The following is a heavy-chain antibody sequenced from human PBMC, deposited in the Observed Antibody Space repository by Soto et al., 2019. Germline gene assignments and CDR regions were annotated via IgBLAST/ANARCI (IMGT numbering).Heavy chain of an antibody. CDR3: ASQPTTGDTDLWFDP. CDR1: GGSISTSRSY. Sequence: QLQLLESGPGLVKASETLSLTCNVSGGSISTSRSYWAWIRQPPGKGLEWLANIFYSGSTYYNPSHASRNTVSVEPSKTYFSLEVSSVTAADTAVSYCASQPTTGDTDLWFDPWGQGTLVTVSS. CDR2: IFYSGST. J-gene: IGHJ5*02. V-gene: IGHV4-39*02. D-gene: IGHD2-21*01.